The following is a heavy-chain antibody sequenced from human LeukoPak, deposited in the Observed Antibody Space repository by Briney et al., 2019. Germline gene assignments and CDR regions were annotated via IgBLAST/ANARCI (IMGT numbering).Heavy chain of an antibody. D-gene: IGHD6-19*01. J-gene: IGHJ4*02. CDR1: GGSISSRSYY. CDR2: VYYNGNT. Sequence: SETLSLTCTVSGGSISSRSYYWGWIRQPPGKGLKWIGRVYYNGNTDYNPAVKSRVTISVDTSKNQFSLRLSSVTAADTATYYCVRQGYSSGWYATRGSPDFWGQGTLVSVSS. CDR3: VRQGYSSGWYATRGSPDF. V-gene: IGHV4-39*01.